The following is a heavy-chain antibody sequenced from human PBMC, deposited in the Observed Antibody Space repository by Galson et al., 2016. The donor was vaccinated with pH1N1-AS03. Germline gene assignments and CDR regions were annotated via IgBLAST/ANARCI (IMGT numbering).Heavy chain of an antibody. D-gene: IGHD3-16*01. J-gene: IGHJ4*02. CDR2: IYGGGDT. Sequence: SLRLSCAASGFTINNNYMSWVRQAPGKGLEWVSVIYGGGDTFCADSVKGRFTTSRDNSKNTVYLQMNSLRVEDTAVDYCAREPWGSTQGEYWGQGTLVTVSS. CDR3: AREPWGSTQGEY. CDR1: GFTINNNY. V-gene: IGHV3-53*01.